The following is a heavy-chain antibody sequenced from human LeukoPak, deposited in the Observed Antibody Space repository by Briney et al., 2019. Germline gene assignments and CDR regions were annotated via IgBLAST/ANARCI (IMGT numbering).Heavy chain of an antibody. CDR3: AKDRLRRQLVPYYFDY. J-gene: IGHJ4*02. D-gene: IGHD6-13*01. V-gene: IGHV3-23*01. CDR2: ISGSGGST. Sequence: GGSLRLSCAASGFTFSSYGMSWVRQAPGKGLEWVSAISGSGGSTYYADSVKGRFTISRDNSKNTLYLQMNSLRAEDTAVYYCAKDRLRRQLVPYYFDYWGQGTLVTVSS. CDR1: GFTFSSYG.